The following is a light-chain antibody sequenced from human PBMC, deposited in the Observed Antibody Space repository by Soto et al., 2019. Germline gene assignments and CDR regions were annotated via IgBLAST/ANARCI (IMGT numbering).Light chain of an antibody. CDR3: AAWDDSLNGPV. V-gene: IGLV1-44*01. CDR2: YSN. CDR1: RSNIGDNT. Sequence: QSVLTQPPSVSGTPGQRVTISCSGSRSNIGDNTVNWYQQLPGTAPKLLVYYSNQRPSGVPDRFSGSKSGTSPSLAISGLQSEDEADYYCAAWDDSLNGPVFGGGTKLTVL. J-gene: IGLJ2*01.